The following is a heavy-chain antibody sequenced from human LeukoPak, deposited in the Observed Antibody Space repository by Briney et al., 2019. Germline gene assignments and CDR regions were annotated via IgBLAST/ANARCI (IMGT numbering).Heavy chain of an antibody. CDR1: GFTFSSYA. V-gene: IGHV3-23*01. J-gene: IGHJ6*03. Sequence: GGSLRLSCAASGFTFSSYAMSWVRQAPGKGLECVSSISGGTNITYYADSVKGRFTIARDTSKNTLYLQMNSLRAEDTAVYYCAKAIFVGWDYYYMDVWGKGTTVTVSS. D-gene: IGHD3-3*01. CDR3: AKAIFVGWDYYYMDV. CDR2: ISGGTNIT.